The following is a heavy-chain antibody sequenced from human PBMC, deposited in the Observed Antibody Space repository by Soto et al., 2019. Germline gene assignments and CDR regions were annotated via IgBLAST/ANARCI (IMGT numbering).Heavy chain of an antibody. Sequence: EVQLLESGGGLVQPGGSLRLSCAASGFTFSSYAMSWVRQAPGKGLEWVSAISGSGGSTYYADSVKGRFTISRDNSKKALYLQMNSLRAEDTAVYYYAKGDSDIVVVPAAIGAYYFDYWGQGTLVTVSS. CDR1: GFTFSSYA. CDR3: AKGDSDIVVVPAAIGAYYFDY. J-gene: IGHJ4*02. D-gene: IGHD2-2*01. V-gene: IGHV3-23*01. CDR2: ISGSGGST.